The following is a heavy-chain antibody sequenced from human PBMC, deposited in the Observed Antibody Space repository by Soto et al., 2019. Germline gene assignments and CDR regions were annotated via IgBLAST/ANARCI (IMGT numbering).Heavy chain of an antibody. CDR2: ISGYNNNK. Sequence: QIQLVQSGTEVREPGASVKVSCQASGYTFTSYGIIWVRQAPGQGLELMGWISGYNNNKNYAQKYQARVTTTTDTSTRTAYMELRSLRSADTAFYYCARVGAIAPAEGDYWGQGTLVTVSS. CDR3: ARVGAIAPAEGDY. CDR1: GYTFTSYG. D-gene: IGHD6-13*01. V-gene: IGHV1-18*01. J-gene: IGHJ4*02.